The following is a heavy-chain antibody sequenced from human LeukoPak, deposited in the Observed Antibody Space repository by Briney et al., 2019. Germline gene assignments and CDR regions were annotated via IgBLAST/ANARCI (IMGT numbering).Heavy chain of an antibody. CDR3: ARDGHYYDSSGYFRY. D-gene: IGHD3-22*01. CDR2: IWYDGSNK. Sequence: PGGSLRLSCAASGFTFSSYGMHWVRQAPGKGLEWVAVIWYDGSNKYYADSVKGRFTISRDNSKNTLYLQMNSLRAEDTAVYYCARDGHYYDSSGYFRYWGQGTLVTVSS. V-gene: IGHV3-33*08. J-gene: IGHJ4*02. CDR1: GFTFSSYG.